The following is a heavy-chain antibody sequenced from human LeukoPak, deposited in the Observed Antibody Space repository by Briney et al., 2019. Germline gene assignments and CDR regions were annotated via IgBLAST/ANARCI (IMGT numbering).Heavy chain of an antibody. CDR3: ARPFVSGSYQLDY. V-gene: IGHV1-8*02. CDR2: MNPNSGNT. Sequence: GASVKVSCKTSGYTFTSYDINWVRQATGQGLEWMGWMNPNSGNTGYAQKFQGRVTMTRNTSISTAYMDLSSLTSEDAAVYYCARPFVSGSYQLDYWGQGTLVTVSS. D-gene: IGHD1-26*01. CDR1: GYTFTSYD. J-gene: IGHJ4*02.